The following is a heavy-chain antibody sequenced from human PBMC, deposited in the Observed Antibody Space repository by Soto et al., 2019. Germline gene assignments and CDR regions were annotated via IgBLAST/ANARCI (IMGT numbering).Heavy chain of an antibody. Sequence: PSETLSLTCTVSGDSVSSNTYSWGWIRQPPGKGLEWIGSLSYSGRTYDNPSLRSRVTISLDTSKNQFSLKLSSVTAEDTAVYYCARQVVVTTGLSWFDLWGQGTLVTVSS. CDR2: LSYSGRT. D-gene: IGHD4-4*01. CDR3: ARQVVVTTGLSWFDL. V-gene: IGHV4-39*01. J-gene: IGHJ5*02. CDR1: GDSVSSNTYS.